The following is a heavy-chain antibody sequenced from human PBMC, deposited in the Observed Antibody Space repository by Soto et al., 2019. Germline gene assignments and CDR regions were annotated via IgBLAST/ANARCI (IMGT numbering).Heavy chain of an antibody. J-gene: IGHJ6*02. D-gene: IGHD1-7*01. CDR3: ARVKANYLYYYGMDV. CDR2: IYPGDSDT. Sequence: GESLKISCKGSGYSFTSYWIGWVRQMPGKGLGWMGIIYPGDSDTRYSPSFQGQVTISADKSISTAYLQWSSLKASDTAMYYCARVKANYLYYYGMDVWGQGTTVTVSS. CDR1: GYSFTSYW. V-gene: IGHV5-51*01.